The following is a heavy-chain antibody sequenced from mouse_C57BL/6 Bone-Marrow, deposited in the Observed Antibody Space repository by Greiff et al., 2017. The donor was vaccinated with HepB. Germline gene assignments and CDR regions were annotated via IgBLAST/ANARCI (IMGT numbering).Heavy chain of an antibody. D-gene: IGHD2-4*01. CDR1: GFNIKDYY. CDR2: IDPEDGET. V-gene: IGHV14-2*01. Sequence: DVKLQESGAELVKPGASVKLSCTASGFNIKDYYMHWVKQRTEQGLEWIGRIDPEDGETKYAPKFQGKATITADTSSNTAYLQLSSLTSEDTAVYYCASHYDLYYDAMDYWGQGTSVTVSS. J-gene: IGHJ4*01. CDR3: ASHYDLYYDAMDY.